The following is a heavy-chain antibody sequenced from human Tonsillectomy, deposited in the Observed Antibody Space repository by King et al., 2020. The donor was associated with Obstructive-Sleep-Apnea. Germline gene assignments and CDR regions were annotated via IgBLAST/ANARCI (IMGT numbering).Heavy chain of an antibody. CDR3: AGRDAMDV. CDR1: GYNFISYN. CDR2: MNPHSGNT. V-gene: IGHV1-8*01. Sequence: VQLVESGAEVKKPGASVKVSCKASGYNFISYNINWVRQATGQGLEWMGWMNPHSGNTVYAQKFQGRVTMTTNTSIRTVYMELSSLTYEDTAVYYCAGRDAMDVWGQGTTVTVSS. J-gene: IGHJ6*02.